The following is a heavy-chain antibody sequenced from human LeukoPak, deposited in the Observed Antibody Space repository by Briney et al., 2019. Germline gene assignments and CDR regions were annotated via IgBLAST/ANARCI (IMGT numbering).Heavy chain of an antibody. V-gene: IGHV1-69*04. J-gene: IGHJ6*02. CDR2: IIPILGIA. CDR1: GGTFSSYA. Sequence: ASVKVSCKASGGTFSSYAISWVRQAPGQGLEWMGRIIPILGIANYAQKFQGRVTITADKSTSTAYMELSSLRSEDTAVYYCARDLYYYDSSGYSLNYGMDVWGQGTTVTVSS. D-gene: IGHD3-22*01. CDR3: ARDLYYYDSSGYSLNYGMDV.